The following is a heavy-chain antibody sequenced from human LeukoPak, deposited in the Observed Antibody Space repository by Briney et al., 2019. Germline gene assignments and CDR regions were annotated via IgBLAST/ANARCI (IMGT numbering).Heavy chain of an antibody. CDR3: ATVPYDSSGYHSDY. CDR2: FDPEDGET. J-gene: IGHJ4*02. D-gene: IGHD3-22*01. Sequence: ASVKVSCKVSGYTLTELSMDWVRQAPGKGLEWMGGFDPEDGETIYAQKFQGRVTMTEDTSTDTAYMELSSLRSEDTAVYYCATVPYDSSGYHSDYWGQGTLVTVSS. CDR1: GYTLTELS. V-gene: IGHV1-24*01.